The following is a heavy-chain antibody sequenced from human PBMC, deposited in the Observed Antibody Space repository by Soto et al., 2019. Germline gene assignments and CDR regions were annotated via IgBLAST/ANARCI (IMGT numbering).Heavy chain of an antibody. J-gene: IGHJ4*02. D-gene: IGHD1-26*01. CDR3: ASRPRNGYYR. V-gene: IGHV1-69*01. CDR1: GGTFSNYA. CDR2: IIPIFNTP. Sequence: QVQQVQSGAELKKPGSSVKVSCKSSGGTFSNYAVSWVRQVPGQGLEWMGGIIPIFNTPNYAQKFQGRVTFTADESTGTAHIELSSLRSEDTAVYYCASRPRNGYYRWGQGTLVTVSS.